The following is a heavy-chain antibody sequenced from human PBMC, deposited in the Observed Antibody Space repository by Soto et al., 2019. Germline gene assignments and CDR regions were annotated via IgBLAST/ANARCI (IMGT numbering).Heavy chain of an antibody. V-gene: IGHV3-23*01. CDR2: ISGSGGST. Sequence: GSLRLSCAASGFTFSSYAMSWVRQAPGKGLEWVSAISGSGGSTYYADSVKGRFTISRDNSKNTLYLQMNSLRAEDTAVYYCAKARAPWIQLWFSTTAYYYYGMDVWGQGTTVTVSS. D-gene: IGHD5-18*01. J-gene: IGHJ6*02. CDR1: GFTFSSYA. CDR3: AKARAPWIQLWFSTTAYYYYGMDV.